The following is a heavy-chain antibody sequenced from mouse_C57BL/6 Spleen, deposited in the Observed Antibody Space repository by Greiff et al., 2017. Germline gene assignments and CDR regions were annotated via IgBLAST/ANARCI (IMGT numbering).Heavy chain of an antibody. CDR1: GYTFTSYW. Sequence: QVQLQQPGAELVRPGSSVKLSCKASGYTFTSYWMHWVKQRPIQGLEWIGNIDPSDSETHYNQKFKDKATLTVDTSSSTAYMQLSSLTSEDSAVYDCARGGGSSYAMDYWGQGTSVTVSS. V-gene: IGHV1-52*01. CDR2: IDPSDSET. J-gene: IGHJ4*01. CDR3: ARGGGSSYAMDY. D-gene: IGHD1-1*01.